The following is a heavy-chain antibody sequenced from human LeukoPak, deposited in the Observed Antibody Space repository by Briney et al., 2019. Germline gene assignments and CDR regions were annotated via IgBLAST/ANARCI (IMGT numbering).Heavy chain of an antibody. CDR3: AREGMAVAGFPFDY. CDR1: AGSISSYY. CDR2: IYYSGST. J-gene: IGHJ4*02. V-gene: IGHV4-59*01. Sequence: PSETLSLTCTVSAGSISSYYWSWIRQPPGKGLEWIGYIYYSGSTNYNPSLKSRVTISVDTSKNQFSLKLSSVTAADTAVYYCAREGMAVAGFPFDYWGQGTLVTVSS. D-gene: IGHD6-19*01.